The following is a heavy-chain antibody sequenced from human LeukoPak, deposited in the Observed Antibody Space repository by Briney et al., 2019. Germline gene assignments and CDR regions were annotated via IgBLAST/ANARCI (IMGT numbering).Heavy chain of an antibody. CDR2: IYYSGST. CDR1: GGSISSSSDY. CDR3: ARPANYGSASYYQTRFDP. J-gene: IGHJ5*02. V-gene: IGHV4-39*01. Sequence: SETLSLTCTVSGGSISSSSDYWGWIRQPPGKGLEWIGSIYYSGSTYYNPSLKSRVTISVDTSKNQFSLKLSSVTAADTAVYYCARPANYGSASYYQTRFDPWGQGTLVTVSS. D-gene: IGHD3-10*01.